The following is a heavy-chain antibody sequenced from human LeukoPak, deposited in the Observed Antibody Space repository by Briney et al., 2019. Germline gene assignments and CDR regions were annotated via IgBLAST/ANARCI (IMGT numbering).Heavy chain of an antibody. V-gene: IGHV1-18*01. J-gene: IGHJ6*02. Sequence: ASVKVSCKASGGTFSSYAISWVRQAPGQGLEWMGWISAYNGNTNYAQKLQGRVTMTTDTSTSTAYMELRSLRSDDTAVYYCARVWYDILTGYLSASYYGMDVWGQGTTVTVSS. D-gene: IGHD3-9*01. CDR3: ARVWYDILTGYLSASYYGMDV. CDR1: GGTFSSYA. CDR2: ISAYNGNT.